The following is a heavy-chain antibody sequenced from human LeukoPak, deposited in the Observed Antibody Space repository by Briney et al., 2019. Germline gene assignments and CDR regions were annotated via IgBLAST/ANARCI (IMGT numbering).Heavy chain of an antibody. CDR3: TRAHYPSSTIKVPFDV. CDR2: IDPSAGST. D-gene: IGHD2/OR15-2a*01. J-gene: IGHJ6*04. V-gene: IGHV1-46*03. CDR1: GYTFTNYY. Sequence: ASVKVSCKASGYTFTNYYMHWVRQAPVQGLEWMGVIDPSAGSTTYARTFQGRVTMTRETATSTVYMELSSLGSEDNAVYYCTRAHYPSSTIKVPFDVWGKGTTVTVSS.